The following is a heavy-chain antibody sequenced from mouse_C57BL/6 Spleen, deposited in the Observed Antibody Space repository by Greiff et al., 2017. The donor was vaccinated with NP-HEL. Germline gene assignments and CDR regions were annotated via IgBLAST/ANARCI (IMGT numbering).Heavy chain of an antibody. V-gene: IGHV10-1*01. CDR3: VRQDYYGSNWYFDV. CDR2: IRSKSNNYAT. Sequence: EVMLVESGGGLVQPKGSLKLSCAASGFSFNTYAMNWVRQAPGKGLEWVARIRSKSNNYATYYADSVKDRFTISRDDSESMLYLQMNNLKTEDTAMYYCVRQDYYGSNWYFDVWGTGTTVTVSS. CDR1: GFSFNTYA. J-gene: IGHJ1*03. D-gene: IGHD1-1*01.